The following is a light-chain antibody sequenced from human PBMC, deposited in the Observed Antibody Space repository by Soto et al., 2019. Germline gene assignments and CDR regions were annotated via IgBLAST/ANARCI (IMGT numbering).Light chain of an antibody. CDR1: SSDVGGYNY. V-gene: IGLV2-14*01. J-gene: IGLJ1*01. Sequence: QSALAQPASVSGSPGQSITISCTGTSSDVGGYNYVSWYQQHPGKAPKFMIYDVSNRPSGVSNRFSGSKSGNTASLTISGLQAEDEADYYCSSYTTSYTRQIVFGTGTKVT. CDR2: DVS. CDR3: SSYTTSYTRQIV.